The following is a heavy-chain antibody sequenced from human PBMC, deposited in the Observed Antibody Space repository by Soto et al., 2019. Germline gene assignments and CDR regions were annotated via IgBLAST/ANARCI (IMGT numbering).Heavy chain of an antibody. Sequence: SETLSLTCAVYGGSFSGYYWSWIRQPPGKGLEWIGEINHSGSTNYNPSLKSRVTISVDTSKNQFSLKLSSVTAADTAVYYCARKAYSSSWYYYYYMDVWGKGTTVTVSS. CDR1: GGSFSGYY. J-gene: IGHJ6*03. CDR3: ARKAYSSSWYYYYYMDV. CDR2: INHSGST. D-gene: IGHD6-13*01. V-gene: IGHV4-34*01.